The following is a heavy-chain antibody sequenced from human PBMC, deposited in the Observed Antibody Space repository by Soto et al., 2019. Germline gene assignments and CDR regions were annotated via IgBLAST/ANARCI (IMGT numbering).Heavy chain of an antibody. J-gene: IGHJ6*02. D-gene: IGHD6-6*01. Sequence: SETLSLTCAVSGGSISTINWWTWVRQPPGKGLDWIGEIYQTGSTSYNPSLESRVTISIDKSKNQFSLKLRSVTAADTAVYYCARVSSSSAFGMDVWGQGTTVTVPS. CDR2: IYQTGST. CDR1: GGSISTINW. CDR3: ARVSSSSAFGMDV. V-gene: IGHV4-4*02.